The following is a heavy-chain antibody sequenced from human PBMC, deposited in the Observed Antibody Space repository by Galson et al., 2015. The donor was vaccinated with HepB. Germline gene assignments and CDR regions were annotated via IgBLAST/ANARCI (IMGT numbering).Heavy chain of an antibody. CDR2: ISSSSSHI. V-gene: IGHV3-21*01. J-gene: IGHJ4*02. Sequence: SLRLSCAASGFTFSSYSMNWVRQAPGKGLEWVSSISSSSSHIYYADSVKGRFTISRDNAKNSLYLQMNSLRAEDTAVYYCASLATWYSSSSQKVYWGRGTLVTVSS. CDR1: GFTFSSYS. CDR3: ASLATWYSSSSQKVY. D-gene: IGHD6-6*01.